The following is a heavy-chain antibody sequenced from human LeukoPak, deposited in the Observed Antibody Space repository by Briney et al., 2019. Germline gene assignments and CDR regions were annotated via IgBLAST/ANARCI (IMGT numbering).Heavy chain of an antibody. J-gene: IGHJ2*01. V-gene: IGHV3-23*01. CDR1: GITFSSYA. CDR3: ARDESSGWYWYFDL. D-gene: IGHD6-19*01. Sequence: GGSLRLSCAASGITFSSYAMSWVRQAPGKGLEWVSAISGSGDSTNYADSVKGRFTISRDNAKNSLYLQMNSLRAEDTAVYYCARDESSGWYWYFDLWGRGTLVTVSS. CDR2: ISGSGDST.